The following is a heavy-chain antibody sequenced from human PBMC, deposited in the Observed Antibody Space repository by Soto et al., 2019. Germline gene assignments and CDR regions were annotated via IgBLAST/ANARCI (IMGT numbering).Heavy chain of an antibody. Sequence: ASVKVSCKASGGIFSSYAITWVRQAPGQGLEWMGGIIPIFGTTNYAQKFQGRVTITADESTSTAYMELSSLIFEDTAVYYCARIQSPGVLRGTFDYWGQGTLVTVSS. CDR3: ARIQSPGVLRGTFDY. D-gene: IGHD2-8*01. V-gene: IGHV1-69*13. J-gene: IGHJ4*02. CDR2: IIPIFGTT. CDR1: GGIFSSYA.